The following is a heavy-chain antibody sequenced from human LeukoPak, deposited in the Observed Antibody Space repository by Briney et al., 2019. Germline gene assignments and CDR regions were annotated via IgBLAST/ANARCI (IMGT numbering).Heavy chain of an antibody. J-gene: IGHJ6*03. V-gene: IGHV4-34*01. Sequence: SETLSRACAVYGGSFSGYYWSWIRQPPGKGLEWIGEINHSGSTNYNPSLKSRVTISVDTSKNQFSLKLSSVTAADTAVYYCARETSQKGAHYMDVWGKGTTVTISS. CDR3: ARETSQKGAHYMDV. CDR1: GGSFSGYY. CDR2: INHSGST. D-gene: IGHD3-16*01.